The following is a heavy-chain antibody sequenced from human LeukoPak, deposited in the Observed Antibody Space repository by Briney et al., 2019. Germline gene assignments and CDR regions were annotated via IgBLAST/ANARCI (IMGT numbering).Heavy chain of an antibody. D-gene: IGHD2-2*01. Sequence: PAGSLRLSCAASGFIFSNYSMNWVRQAPGKGLEWVSWISSTSNTIYYADSVKGRFTISRDNAKNSLDLQMNSLRDEDTAVYYCARPSRSTGPAYWGQGTLVTVSS. CDR1: GFIFSNYS. CDR2: ISSTSNTI. V-gene: IGHV3-48*02. CDR3: ARPSRSTGPAY. J-gene: IGHJ4*02.